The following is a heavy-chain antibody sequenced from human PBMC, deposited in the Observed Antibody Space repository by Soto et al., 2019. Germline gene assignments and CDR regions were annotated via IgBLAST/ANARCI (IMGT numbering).Heavy chain of an antibody. CDR3: AREESSSWTRYYYYGMDV. V-gene: IGHV1-46*01. Sequence: ASVKVSCKASGYTFTSYYMHWVRQAPGQGLEWMGIINPSGGSTSYAQKFQGRVTMTRDTSTSTVYMELSSLRSEDTAVYYCAREESSSWTRYYYYGMDVWGQGTTLTVSS. CDR1: GYTFTSYY. J-gene: IGHJ6*02. CDR2: INPSGGST. D-gene: IGHD6-13*01.